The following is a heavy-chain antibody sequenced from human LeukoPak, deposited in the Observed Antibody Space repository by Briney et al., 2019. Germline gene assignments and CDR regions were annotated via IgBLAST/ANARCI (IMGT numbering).Heavy chain of an antibody. Sequence: PSQTLSLTCTVSGGSISSGSYYWSWIRQPAGKGLEWIGRIYTSGSTNYNPSLKSRVTISVDTSKNQFSLKLSSVTAADTAVYYCAREPGSSPDYWHFDLWGRGTLVTVSS. J-gene: IGHJ2*01. CDR3: AREPGSSPDYWHFDL. CDR2: IYTSGST. V-gene: IGHV4-61*02. D-gene: IGHD6-6*01. CDR1: GGSISSGSYY.